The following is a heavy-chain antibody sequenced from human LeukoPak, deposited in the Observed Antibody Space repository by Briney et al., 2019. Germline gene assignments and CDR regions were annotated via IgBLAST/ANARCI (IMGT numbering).Heavy chain of an antibody. Sequence: GGPLRLSCAASGFTFRTYGMNWVRQAPGKGLEWVSYISGSSGSIYDADSVKGRFTISRDNAKNSLYLQMNSLRDEDSAFYYCARVYCTGGMCYTGLDYWGQGTLVTVSS. CDR1: GFTFRTYG. D-gene: IGHD2-8*02. CDR2: ISGSSGSI. J-gene: IGHJ4*02. CDR3: ARVYCTGGMCYTGLDY. V-gene: IGHV3-48*02.